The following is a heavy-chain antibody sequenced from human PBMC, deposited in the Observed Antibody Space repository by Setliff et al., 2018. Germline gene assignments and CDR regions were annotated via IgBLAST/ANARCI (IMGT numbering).Heavy chain of an antibody. CDR2: ISGYKNNP. CDR1: GYTFTNYA. D-gene: IGHD2-2*01. V-gene: IGHV1-18*01. CDR3: ARVALPAAIVRFDS. J-gene: IGHJ4*02. Sequence: ASVKVSCKASGYTFTNYAISWVRQAPGRGLEWMGWISGYKNNPNYLQRMQGRFTMTTDTSTSTAYMELRSLRSDDTAVYYCARVALPAAIVRFDSWGQGTLVTVS.